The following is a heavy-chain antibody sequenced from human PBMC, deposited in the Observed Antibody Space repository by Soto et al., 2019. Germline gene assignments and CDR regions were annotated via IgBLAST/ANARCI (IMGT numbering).Heavy chain of an antibody. Sequence: QVQLVQSGAEVKKPGSSVKVSCKASGGTFSSYTISWVRQAPGQGLEWMGRIIPILGIANYAQKFQGRVTSTADKSTSTAYMELSSLRSEDTAVYYCARGTTYYYGSGSDYWGQGTLVTVSS. CDR1: GGTFSSYT. CDR2: IIPILGIA. CDR3: ARGTTYYYGSGSDY. J-gene: IGHJ4*02. V-gene: IGHV1-69*02. D-gene: IGHD3-10*01.